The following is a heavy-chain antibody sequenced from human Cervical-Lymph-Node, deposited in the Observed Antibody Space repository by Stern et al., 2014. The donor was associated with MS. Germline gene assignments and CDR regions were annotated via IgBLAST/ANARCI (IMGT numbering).Heavy chain of an antibody. CDR1: GYSFTSYF. CDR2: INPSAGNT. J-gene: IGHJ4*02. V-gene: IGHV1-46*01. CDR3: ARDEGADY. Sequence: VQLVESGAEMKKPGASVKVSCMASGYSFTSYFIIWVRQALGQGLEWMGIINPSAGNTNYAQKFQGRVVMTSDTSTGTVYLELSSLRSEDTAVYYCARDEGADYWGQGTLVTVSS.